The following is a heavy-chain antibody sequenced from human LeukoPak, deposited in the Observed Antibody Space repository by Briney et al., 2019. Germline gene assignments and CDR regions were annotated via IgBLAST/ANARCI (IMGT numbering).Heavy chain of an antibody. J-gene: IGHJ4*02. CDR3: AREVTVSYLDY. D-gene: IGHD3-10*01. V-gene: IGHV4-31*03. CDR2: IYYSGST. Sequence: LXXTCTVXXXXXXXGXYYXXXXRXHXXXXXEXIGYIYYSGSTYYNPSLKSRVTISVDTSKDQFSLKLSSVTAADTAVYYCAREVTVSYLDYWGQGTLVTVSS. CDR1: XXXXXXGXYY.